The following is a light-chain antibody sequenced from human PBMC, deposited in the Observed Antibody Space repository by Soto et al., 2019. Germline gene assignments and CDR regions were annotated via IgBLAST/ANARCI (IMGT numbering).Light chain of an antibody. V-gene: IGLV3-9*01. Sequence: SYELTQPLSVSVALGQTDRITCGGNNIGSKNVHWYQLNPGQAPVLVIYRDTNRPSGIPERFSGSNSGNTATLAISGAQAGDDADYYCQVWDSSTVVFGGGTKLTVL. J-gene: IGLJ3*02. CDR1: NIGSKN. CDR3: QVWDSSTVV. CDR2: RDT.